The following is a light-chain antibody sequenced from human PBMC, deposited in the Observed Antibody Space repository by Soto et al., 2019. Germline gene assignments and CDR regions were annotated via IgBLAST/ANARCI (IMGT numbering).Light chain of an antibody. Sequence: IQRTQSPSTLSGSVGDRVTLTWRASQTICSWLAWSQQKPGKAPKLLIYSASTLKSGVPSRFSGSGSGTEFTLTISSLKPDDFATYYCQHYNSYSEAVGQGTKVDI. CDR1: QTICSW. V-gene: IGKV1-5*03. CDR3: QHYNSYSEA. CDR2: SAS. J-gene: IGKJ1*01.